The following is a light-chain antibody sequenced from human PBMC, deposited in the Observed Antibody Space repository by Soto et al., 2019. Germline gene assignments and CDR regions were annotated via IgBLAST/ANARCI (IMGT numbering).Light chain of an antibody. CDR1: QSVSSD. Sequence: EIVMTQSPATLSVSPGERATLSCRASQSVSSDLAWYQQKPGQAPRLLIYGASTRATGIPARISGSGSGTEFTLTISSLQSEDFAVYYCQQDNNWPLTFGGGNKVEIK. V-gene: IGKV3-15*01. J-gene: IGKJ4*01. CDR3: QQDNNWPLT. CDR2: GAS.